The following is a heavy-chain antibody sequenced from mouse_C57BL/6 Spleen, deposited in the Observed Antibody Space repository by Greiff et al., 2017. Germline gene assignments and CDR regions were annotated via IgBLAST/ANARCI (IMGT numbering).Heavy chain of an antibody. CDR3: ARDYAKGC. CDR2: IYPSDSET. J-gene: IGHJ4*01. CDR1: GYTFTSYW. V-gene: IGHV1-61*01. Sequence: VQLQQPGAELVRPGSSVKLSCTASGYTFTSYWMDWVKQRPGQGLEWIGYIYPSDSETHYNQKFKDKATLTVDKSTSTAYMQLSSLTSEDSAVYYCARDYAKGCWGQGTSVTVAS.